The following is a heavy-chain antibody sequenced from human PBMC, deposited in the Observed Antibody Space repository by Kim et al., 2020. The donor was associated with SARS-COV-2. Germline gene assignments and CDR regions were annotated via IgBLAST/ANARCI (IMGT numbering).Heavy chain of an antibody. CDR1: GFTFNTYS. Sequence: GGSLRLSCTASGFTFNTYSMTWVRQAPGKGLEWVSILAASGDSPYFADSVMGPSTIARDHSMNTLYLQMNSLRAEDTAVYYCAKERVVPAIGDAFAIWGPGTMVTVSS. D-gene: IGHD2-2*01. V-gene: IGHV3-23*01. J-gene: IGHJ3*02. CDR3: AKERVVPAIGDAFAI. CDR2: LAASGDSP.